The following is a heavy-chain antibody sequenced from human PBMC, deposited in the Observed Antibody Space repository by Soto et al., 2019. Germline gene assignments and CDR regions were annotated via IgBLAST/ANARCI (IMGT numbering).Heavy chain of an antibody. Sequence: EVQLVEPGGGLVQPGGSLRLSCAASGFTVSSNYLSWVRQAPGKGLEWVSVIYSGGSTYYADSVKGRFTISRDNSKNTLYLQMNTLRVEDTAVYYCAKQRGGYDRDFDYWGQGTLVTVSS. CDR2: IYSGGST. V-gene: IGHV3-66*01. J-gene: IGHJ4*02. D-gene: IGHD5-12*01. CDR1: GFTVSSNY. CDR3: AKQRGGYDRDFDY.